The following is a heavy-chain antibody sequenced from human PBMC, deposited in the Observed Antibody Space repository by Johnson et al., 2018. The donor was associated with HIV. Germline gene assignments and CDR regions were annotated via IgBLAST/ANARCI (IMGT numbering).Heavy chain of an antibody. CDR2: ISYDGSNK. CDR1: GFTFSSYA. V-gene: IGHV3-30-3*01. Sequence: QVQLVESGGGVVQPGRSLRLSCAASGFTFSSYAMHWVRQAPGKGLEWVAVISYDGSNKYYADSVQGRFTISRDNSKNTLYLQMNSLRAEDTAVYYCARGLAADAFDIWGQGTMVTVSS. CDR3: ARGLAADAFDI. D-gene: IGHD6-13*01. J-gene: IGHJ3*02.